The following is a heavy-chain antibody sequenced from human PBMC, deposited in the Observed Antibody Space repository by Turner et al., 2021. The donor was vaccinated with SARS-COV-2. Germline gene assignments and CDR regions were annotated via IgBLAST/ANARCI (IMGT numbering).Heavy chain of an antibody. CDR2: IHYSGGA. Sequence: QVQLQESGPGLVNPSETLSLTCTVSGGPISSYYWSWIRQPPGKGMEWIGYIHYSGGANNNPSHKSRVTISVDTSKNQFSLKLSSVTAAATAVYYCARHGFSGWDGGGMDVWGQGTTVTVSS. D-gene: IGHD6-19*01. CDR1: GGPISSYY. V-gene: IGHV4-59*08. CDR3: ARHGFSGWDGGGMDV. J-gene: IGHJ6*02.